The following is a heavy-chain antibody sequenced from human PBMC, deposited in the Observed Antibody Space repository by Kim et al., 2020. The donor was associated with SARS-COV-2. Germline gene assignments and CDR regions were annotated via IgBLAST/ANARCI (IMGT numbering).Heavy chain of an antibody. CDR3: TRDEEEGSSGYYTGVSGY. Sequence: GGSLRLSCTASGFTFGDYAMSWFRQAPGKGLEWVGFIRSKADGGTSEYAASVKGRFTISSDDSKSIANLQMNSLKTEDTAVYYCTRDEEEGSSGYYTGVSGYWGEGALVTVSP. V-gene: IGHV3-49*03. D-gene: IGHD3-22*01. CDR1: GFTFGDYA. J-gene: IGHJ4*02. CDR2: IRSKADGGTS.